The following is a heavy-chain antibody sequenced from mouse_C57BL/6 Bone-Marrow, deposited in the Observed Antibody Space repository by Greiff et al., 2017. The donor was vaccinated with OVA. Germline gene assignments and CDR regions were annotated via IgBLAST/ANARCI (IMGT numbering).Heavy chain of an antibody. CDR3: ARYGSSYFDY. Sequence: VQLQQPGAELVMPGASVKLSCKASGYTFTSYWMHWVKQRPGQGLEWIGVIDPSDSYTNYNQKFKGKATLTVDTSSSTAYMQLSSLTSEDSAVYYCARYGSSYFDYWGQGTTLTVSS. CDR2: IDPSDSYT. J-gene: IGHJ2*01. CDR1: GYTFTSYW. V-gene: IGHV1-59*01. D-gene: IGHD1-1*01.